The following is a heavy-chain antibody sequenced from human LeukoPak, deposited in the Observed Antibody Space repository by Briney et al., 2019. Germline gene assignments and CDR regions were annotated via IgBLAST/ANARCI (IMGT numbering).Heavy chain of an antibody. CDR2: TSGDGITT. CDR3: ARDHVYGGADY. D-gene: IGHD5/OR15-5a*01. V-gene: IGHV3-43*02. J-gene: IGHJ4*02. Sequence: GGSLRLSCAASGFTFHNYAIHWVRQAPGKGLEWVSLTSGDGITTYFADSVKGRFTISRDNSKSSLFLQMNSLRTEDTALYYCARDHVYGGADYWGQGTLVTVSS. CDR1: GFTFHNYA.